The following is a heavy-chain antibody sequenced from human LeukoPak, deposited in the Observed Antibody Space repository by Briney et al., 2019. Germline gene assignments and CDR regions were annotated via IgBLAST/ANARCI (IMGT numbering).Heavy chain of an antibody. Sequence: RGASVKASCKASGGTFSSYAISWVRQAPGQGLEWVSSISSSSSYIYYADSVKGQFTISRDNAKNSLYLQMNSLRAEDTAVYYCAGARGYSYVFFYWGQGTLVTVSS. D-gene: IGHD5-18*01. CDR2: ISSSSSYI. V-gene: IGHV3-21*01. CDR1: GGTFSSYA. CDR3: AGARGYSYVFFY. J-gene: IGHJ4*02.